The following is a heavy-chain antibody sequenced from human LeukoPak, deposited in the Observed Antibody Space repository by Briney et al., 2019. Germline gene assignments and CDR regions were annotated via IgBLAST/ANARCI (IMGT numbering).Heavy chain of an antibody. CDR3: AKEGFHDSSLKPWYYFDY. J-gene: IGHJ4*02. CDR1: GFTFSSYS. D-gene: IGHD3-22*01. V-gene: IGHV3-21*04. Sequence: GGSLRLSCAASGFTFSSYSMNWVRQAPGKGLEWVSSISSSSSYIYYADSVKGRFTISRDNAKNSLYLQMNSLRAEDTAVYYCAKEGFHDSSLKPWYYFDYWGQGTLVTISS. CDR2: ISSSSSYI.